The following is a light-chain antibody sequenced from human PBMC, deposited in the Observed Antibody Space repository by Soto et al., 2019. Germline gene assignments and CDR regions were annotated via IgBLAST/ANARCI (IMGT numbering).Light chain of an antibody. CDR3: CSYAGNNTVI. Sequence: QSALTQPASVSGSPGQSITISCTGTSSDVGSYNLVSWYQQLPGKAPKLMIYEGSKRPSGVSNRFSGSKSGNTASLTISGLQAEDEADYYCCSYAGNNTVIFGGGTKLTVL. J-gene: IGLJ2*01. CDR1: SSDVGSYNL. CDR2: EGS. V-gene: IGLV2-23*01.